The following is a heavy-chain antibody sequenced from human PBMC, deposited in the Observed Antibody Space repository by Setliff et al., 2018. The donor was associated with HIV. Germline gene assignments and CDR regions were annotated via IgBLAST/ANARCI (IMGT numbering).Heavy chain of an antibody. D-gene: IGHD6-25*01. CDR3: AREKRSSTWLYSSGGTVDY. CDR1: GYTFSGYY. CDR2: INPNNGGT. V-gene: IGHV1-2*02. J-gene: IGHJ4*02. Sequence: ASVKVSCKASGYTFSGYYMHWVRQAPGQGLEWMGWINPNNGGTNYAQKFQGRVTMTGDTSISTVYMELSSPRSDDTAVYYCAREKRSSTWLYSSGGTVDYWGLGTLVTVSS.